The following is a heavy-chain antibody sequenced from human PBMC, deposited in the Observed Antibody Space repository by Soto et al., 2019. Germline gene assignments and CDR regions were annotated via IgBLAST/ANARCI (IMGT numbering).Heavy chain of an antibody. CDR1: GFPFDDYA. V-gene: IGHV3-43D*04. Sequence: PGGSLRLACAASGFPFDDYAMHLVRQSPGKGLEWVSLISCDGGSTYYADSVKGRFTISRDNSKNSLYLQMNSLRAEDTAIYYWERSGTPWIELPDNWGHGPWVAVSS. J-gene: IGHJ4*01. CDR2: ISCDGGST. D-gene: IGHD1-7*01. CDR3: ERSGTPWIELPDN.